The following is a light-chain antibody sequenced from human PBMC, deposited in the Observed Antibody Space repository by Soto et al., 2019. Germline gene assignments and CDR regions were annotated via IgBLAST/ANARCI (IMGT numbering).Light chain of an antibody. Sequence: QSALTQPPSVSGAPGQRVTISCTGSSSNIGAGYDVHWYQQPPGTAPKLLICGNSNRPSGVPDRFSGSKSGTSASLAITGVQAEDEADYYCQSYDSSLSGSVFGGGTKLTVL. CDR3: QSYDSSLSGSV. V-gene: IGLV1-40*01. CDR1: SSNIGAGYD. CDR2: GNS. J-gene: IGLJ2*01.